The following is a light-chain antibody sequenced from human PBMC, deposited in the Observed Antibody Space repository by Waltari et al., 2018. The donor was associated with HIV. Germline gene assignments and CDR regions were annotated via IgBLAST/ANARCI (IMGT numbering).Light chain of an antibody. Sequence: QSVLTQPPSVSAAPGQKVTFSCSGSTSHIGKNFVSWYPQPPEEAPKLIIYDNNKRPSGVPDRFSGSKSATSATLAITGLQTGDEADYYCGTWDSSVSAGVFGGGTKLTVL. V-gene: IGLV1-51*01. J-gene: IGLJ2*01. CDR1: TSHIGKNF. CDR2: DNN. CDR3: GTWDSSVSAGV.